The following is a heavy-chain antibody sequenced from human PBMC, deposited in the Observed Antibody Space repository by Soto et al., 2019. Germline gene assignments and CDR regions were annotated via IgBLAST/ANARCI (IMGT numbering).Heavy chain of an antibody. J-gene: IGHJ6*03. Sequence: SETLSLTCTVSGGSISSYYWSWIRQPPGKGLEWIGYIYHSGSTNYNPSLKSRVTISVDTSKNQFSLKLSSVTAADTAVYYCAREVVVAATGLYYYYMDVWGKGTTVTVSS. CDR2: IYHSGST. V-gene: IGHV4-59*01. CDR1: GGSISSYY. D-gene: IGHD2-15*01. CDR3: AREVVVAATGLYYYYMDV.